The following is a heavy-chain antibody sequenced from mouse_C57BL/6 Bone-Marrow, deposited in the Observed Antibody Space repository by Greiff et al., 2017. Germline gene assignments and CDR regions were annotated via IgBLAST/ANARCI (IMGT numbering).Heavy chain of an antibody. CDR3: ARGGYYQFLD. CDR2: IDPSDSYT. J-gene: IGHJ2*01. CDR1: GYTFTSYW. D-gene: IGHD2-3*01. Sequence: QVQLQQPGAELVRPGTSVKLSCKASGYTFTSYWMHWVKQRPGQGLEWIGVIDPSDSYTNYNQKFKGKATLTVDTSSSTAYMQLSSLTSEDSAVYYCARGGYYQFLDWGQGTTLTVSS. V-gene: IGHV1-59*01.